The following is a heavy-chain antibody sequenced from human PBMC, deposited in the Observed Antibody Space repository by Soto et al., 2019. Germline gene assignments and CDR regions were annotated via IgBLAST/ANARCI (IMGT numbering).Heavy chain of an antibody. J-gene: IGHJ3*02. CDR3: AHRRLFSGQMRLWDAFDI. D-gene: IGHD2-15*01. V-gene: IGHV2-5*02. CDR2: IYWDDDK. CDR1: GFSLSTSGVG. Sequence: SGPTLVKPTQTLTLTCTFSGFSLSTSGVGVGWIRQPPGKALEWLALIYWDDDKRYSPSLKSRLTITKDTSKNQVVLTMTNMDPVDTATYYCAHRRLFSGQMRLWDAFDIWGQGTMVTVSS.